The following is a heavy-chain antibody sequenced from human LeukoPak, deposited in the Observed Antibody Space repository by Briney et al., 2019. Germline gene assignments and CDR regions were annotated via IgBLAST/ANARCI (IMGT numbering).Heavy chain of an antibody. Sequence: GGSLRLSCAASGFTFSDYYMSWIRQAPGKGLEWVSYISSSGSTIYYADSVKGRFPISRDNAKNSLYLQMNSPRAEDTAVYYCARDASDISGCGMDVWGQGTTVTVSS. D-gene: IGHD3-9*01. J-gene: IGHJ6*02. CDR3: ARDASDISGCGMDV. V-gene: IGHV3-11*01. CDR1: GFTFSDYY. CDR2: ISSSGSTI.